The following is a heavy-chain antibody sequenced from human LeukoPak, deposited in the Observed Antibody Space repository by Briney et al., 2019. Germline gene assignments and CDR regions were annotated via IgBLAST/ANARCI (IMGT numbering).Heavy chain of an antibody. D-gene: IGHD3-22*01. Sequence: GGSLKLSCAASGFTFSGSAMHWVRQASGKGLEWAGRIRSKANSYATAYAASVKGRFTISRDDSKNTAYLQMNSLKTEDTAVYYCARVDYYDSKATQYFQHWGQGTLVTVSS. CDR3: ARVDYYDSKATQYFQH. CDR2: IRSKANSYAT. V-gene: IGHV3-73*01. CDR1: GFTFSGSA. J-gene: IGHJ1*01.